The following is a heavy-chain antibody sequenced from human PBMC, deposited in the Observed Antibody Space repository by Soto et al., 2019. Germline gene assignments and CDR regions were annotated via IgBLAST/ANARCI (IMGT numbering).Heavy chain of an antibody. CDR1: GGSVSSSSYY. J-gene: IGHJ4*02. Sequence: SETLSLTCTVSGGSVSSSSYYWGWIRQPPGKGLEWIGSIYYSGSTYYKPSLKSRVTISVDTSKNKYSLKLSSVTAADTAVNYCARHYPSSSSGIDYWGQGTLVTVSS. V-gene: IGHV4-39*01. D-gene: IGHD6-6*01. CDR2: IYYSGST. CDR3: ARHYPSSSSGIDY.